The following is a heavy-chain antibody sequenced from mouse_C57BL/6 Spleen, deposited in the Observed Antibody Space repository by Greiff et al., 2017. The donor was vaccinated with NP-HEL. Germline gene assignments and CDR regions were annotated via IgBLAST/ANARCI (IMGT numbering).Heavy chain of an antibody. D-gene: IGHD1-3*01. V-gene: IGHV3-6*01. CDR3: AREVLKDFDY. J-gene: IGHJ2*01. Sequence: VQLQQSGPGLVKPSQSLSLTCSVTGYSITSGYYWNWIRQFPGNKLEWMGYISYDGSNNYIPSLKNRISITRDTSKNQFFLKLNSVTTEDTATYYCAREVLKDFDYWGQGTTLTVSS. CDR2: ISYDGSN. CDR1: GYSITSGYY.